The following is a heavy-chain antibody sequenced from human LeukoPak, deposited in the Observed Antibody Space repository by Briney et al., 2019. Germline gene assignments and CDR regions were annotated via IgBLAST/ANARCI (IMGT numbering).Heavy chain of an antibody. Sequence: GGSLRLSCAASGFTFSSYAMSWVRQAPGKGLEWVSGISWNSGSIGYADSVKGRFTISRDNAKNSLYLQMNSLRAEDTALYYCAKDIGITMVRGVRVDYWGQGTLVTVSS. CDR2: ISWNSGSI. CDR3: AKDIGITMVRGVRVDY. CDR1: GFTFSSYA. J-gene: IGHJ4*02. V-gene: IGHV3-9*01. D-gene: IGHD3-10*01.